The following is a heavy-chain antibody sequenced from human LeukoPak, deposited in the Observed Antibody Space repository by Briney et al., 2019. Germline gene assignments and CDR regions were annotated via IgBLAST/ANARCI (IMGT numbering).Heavy chain of an antibody. Sequence: SETLSLTCAVYGGSFSGYYWSWIRQPPGKGLEWIGEINHSGSTNYNPSLKSRVTISVDTSKNQFSLRLSSVTAADTAVYYCVRGPYGMDVWGQGTTVTVSS. J-gene: IGHJ6*02. V-gene: IGHV4-34*01. CDR1: GGSFSGYY. CDR2: INHSGST. CDR3: VRGPYGMDV.